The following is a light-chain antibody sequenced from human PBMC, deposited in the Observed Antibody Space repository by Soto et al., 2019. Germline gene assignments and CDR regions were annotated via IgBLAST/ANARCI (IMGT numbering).Light chain of an antibody. CDR2: GAS. J-gene: IGKJ3*01. CDR3: PQSGSSPGFT. Sequence: EIVLTQSPGTLSLSPGERATLSCRASQSVSSSYLAWYQQKPGQAPRLLIYGASSRATGIPDRFSGSGSGTDFTLTISRLEPEDFAVYYCPQSGSSPGFTFGPGTKADIK. V-gene: IGKV3-20*01. CDR1: QSVSSSY.